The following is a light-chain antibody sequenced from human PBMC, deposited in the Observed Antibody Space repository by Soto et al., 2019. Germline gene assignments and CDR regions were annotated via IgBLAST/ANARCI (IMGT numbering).Light chain of an antibody. CDR3: QVWDDSSDHVL. CDR1: NFAMKS. CDR2: DDS. V-gene: IGLV3-21*02. Sequence: SYELTQPPSVSVAPGQTARISCAGNNFAMKSVNWYQQKPGQAPVLVVFDDSDRPSGIPERFSGSISGNTATLTITRVEAGDEADYYCQVWDDSSDHVLFGGGTKVTVL. J-gene: IGLJ2*01.